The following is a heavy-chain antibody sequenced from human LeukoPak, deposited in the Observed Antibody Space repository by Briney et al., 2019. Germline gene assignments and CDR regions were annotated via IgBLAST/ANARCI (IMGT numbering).Heavy chain of an antibody. CDR3: ARDENWNYVY. CDR1: GYTFTGYY. V-gene: IGHV1-2*02. Sequence: ASVKVSCKASGYTFTGYYMHWVRQAPGQGLEWMGWINPNSGGTNYAQKFQGRVTMTRDMSISTAYMELSRLRSDDTAVYYCARDENWNYVYWGQGTLVTVSS. CDR2: INPNSGGT. D-gene: IGHD1-7*01. J-gene: IGHJ4*02.